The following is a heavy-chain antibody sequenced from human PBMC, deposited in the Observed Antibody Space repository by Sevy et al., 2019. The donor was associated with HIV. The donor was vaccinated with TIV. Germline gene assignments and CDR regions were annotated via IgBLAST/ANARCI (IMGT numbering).Heavy chain of an antibody. Sequence: GGSLRLSCAASGFTFSSYWMSWVRQAPGKGLEWVANIKQDGSEKYYVDSVKGRFTISRDNAKNSLYLQINSLRAEDTAVYYCARDSEIPIVATITSFDYWGQGTLVTVSS. CDR3: ARDSEIPIVATITSFDY. J-gene: IGHJ4*02. CDR1: GFTFSSYW. CDR2: IKQDGSEK. V-gene: IGHV3-7*03. D-gene: IGHD5-12*01.